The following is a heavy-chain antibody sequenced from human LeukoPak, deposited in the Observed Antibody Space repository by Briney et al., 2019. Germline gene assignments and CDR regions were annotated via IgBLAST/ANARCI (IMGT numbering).Heavy chain of an antibody. D-gene: IGHD1-26*01. J-gene: IGHJ4*02. CDR2: IYYSGST. Sequence: SETLSLTCTVSGGSIRSGDFYWSWIRQPPGKGLEWIGYIYYSGSTNYNPSLKSRVAISKDTSKNQFSLKLSSVTAADTAVYYCARTMEWELGYFDYWGQGTLVTVSS. CDR1: GGSIRSGDFY. V-gene: IGHV4-30-4*02. CDR3: ARTMEWELGYFDY.